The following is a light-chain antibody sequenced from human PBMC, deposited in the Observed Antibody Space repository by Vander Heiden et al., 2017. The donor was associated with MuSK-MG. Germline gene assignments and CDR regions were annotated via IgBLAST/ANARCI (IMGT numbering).Light chain of an antibody. V-gene: IGKV1-39*01. J-gene: IGKJ2*01. CDR2: TAS. CDR1: QSITKY. CDR3: QQSDSTPNT. Sequence: DIQMTQSPSSLSASVGDRVTITCRASQSITKYLNWYQQKPEKAPNLLIYTASNLQRGVPPRISGSGSGTDFTLTINKLQPEDFATYYCQQSDSTPNTFGQGTKLXIK.